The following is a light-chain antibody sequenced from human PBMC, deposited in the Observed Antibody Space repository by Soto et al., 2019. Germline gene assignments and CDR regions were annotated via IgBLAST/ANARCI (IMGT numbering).Light chain of an antibody. J-gene: IGLJ1*01. Sequence: QSVLTQPASVSGSPGQSITISCTGTSSDVGGYNYVSWYQQHPGKAPELMIYEVSNRPSGVSDRFSGSKSGNTASLIIFGLQAEDEADYYCSSYTSSSAPYVFGTGTKGTVL. CDR1: SSDVGGYNY. CDR2: EVS. V-gene: IGLV2-14*01. CDR3: SSYTSSSAPYV.